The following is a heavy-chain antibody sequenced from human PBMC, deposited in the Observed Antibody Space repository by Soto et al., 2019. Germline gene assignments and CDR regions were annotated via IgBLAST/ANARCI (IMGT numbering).Heavy chain of an antibody. V-gene: IGHV1-2*02. CDR2: INPNGGVT. CDR1: GDSFNXYY. CDR3: ARESGGATATLDYYYFYMDV. D-gene: IGHD5-12*01. J-gene: IGHJ6*03. Sequence: VQLVQSGAEVKKPGASVKVSCKTSGDSFNXYYIXWVRQAPGQGLEWMGWINPNGGVTKYAQKFQGRVTVTRDTSIRTVYMELSSLRSDDTAVYYCARESGGATATLDYYYFYMDVWGKGTTVTVSS.